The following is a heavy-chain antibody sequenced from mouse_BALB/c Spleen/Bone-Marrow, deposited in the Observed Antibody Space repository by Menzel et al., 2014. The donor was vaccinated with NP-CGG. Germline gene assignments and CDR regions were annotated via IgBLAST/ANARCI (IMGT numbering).Heavy chain of an antibody. D-gene: IGHD3-3*01. CDR2: ISDGGSYT. Sequence: EVKLVESGGGLVKPGGSLKLSCAASGFTFSDYYMYWVRQTPEKRLEWVATISDGGSYTYYPDSVKGRFTISRDNAKNNLYLQMSSLKSEDTAMYYCGRAWFAYWRQGTLITVSA. V-gene: IGHV5-4*02. CDR1: GFTFSDYY. CDR3: GRAWFAY. J-gene: IGHJ3*01.